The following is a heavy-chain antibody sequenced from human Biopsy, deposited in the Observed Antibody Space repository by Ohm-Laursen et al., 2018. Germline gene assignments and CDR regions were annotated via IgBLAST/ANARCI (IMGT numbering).Heavy chain of an antibody. D-gene: IGHD1-26*01. J-gene: IGHJ4*02. Sequence: SSVKVSCKVSGYSFTSYYMHWVRQAPGQGLEWMGMINPSGSTTSYPQIFQGRVTMTRDTSTSTSYMELSSLTTEDTAIYYCARGPHSGSHSCFDYWGRGTLVTVSS. CDR1: GYSFTSYY. V-gene: IGHV1-46*01. CDR3: ARGPHSGSHSCFDY. CDR2: INPSGSTT.